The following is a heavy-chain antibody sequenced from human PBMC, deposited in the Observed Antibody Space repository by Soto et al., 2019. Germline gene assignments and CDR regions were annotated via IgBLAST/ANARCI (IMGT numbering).Heavy chain of an antibody. Sequence: PSETLSLTCTVSGGSISNYYWSWIRQPPGKGLEWIGFIYYSGSTNYNPSLKSRVTISVDTSKNQFSLKVSSVTAADTAVYYCARAGASYYDGQLGPWGQRTLVTVSS. CDR2: IYYSGST. CDR3: ARAGASYYDGQLGP. CDR1: GGSISNYY. J-gene: IGHJ5*02. V-gene: IGHV4-59*01. D-gene: IGHD3-22*01.